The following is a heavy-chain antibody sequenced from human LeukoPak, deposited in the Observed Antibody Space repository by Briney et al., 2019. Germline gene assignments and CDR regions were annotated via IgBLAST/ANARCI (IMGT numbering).Heavy chain of an antibody. CDR2: IIPIFGTA. Sequence: AASVKVSCKASGGTFTSYAISWVRQAPGQGLEWMGGIIPIFGTANYAQKFQGRVTITADDSTSTAYMELRSLRSDDTAVYYCARPSSSLPYDAFDLWGQGTMVTVSS. J-gene: IGHJ3*01. CDR3: ARPSSSLPYDAFDL. CDR1: GGTFTSYA. V-gene: IGHV1-69*13. D-gene: IGHD6-6*01.